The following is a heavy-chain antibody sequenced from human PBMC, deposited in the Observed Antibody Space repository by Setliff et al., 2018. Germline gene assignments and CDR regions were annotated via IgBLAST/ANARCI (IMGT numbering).Heavy chain of an antibody. CDR3: ARAPPNRYSGSYEYFYMDV. D-gene: IGHD1-26*01. CDR1: GYPINTHY. V-gene: IGHV4-4*08. Sequence: PSETLSLTCTVSGYPINTHYWSWIRQSPGKGLEWIGYFHISGNVRSVNYNPSLKSRVTISPDTSKNHFSLKVNSVTAADTAVYYCARAPPNRYSGSYEYFYMDVWGKGTTVTVSS. CDR2: FHISGNVRSV. J-gene: IGHJ6*03.